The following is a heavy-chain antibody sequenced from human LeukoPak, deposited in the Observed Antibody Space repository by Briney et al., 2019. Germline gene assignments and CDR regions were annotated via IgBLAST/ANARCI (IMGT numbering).Heavy chain of an antibody. CDR1: GSSFSSYW. V-gene: IGHV5-51*01. CDR3: ARGEGGYNYAF. CDR2: INPADPDT. D-gene: IGHD5-24*01. Sequence: GESLKISCKASGSSFSSYWIAWVRPIPGKGLEWMGIINPADPDTRYSLSIQGQVTISADRSISTAYLQWSSLKASDTAIYYCARGEGGYNYAFWGQGTLVSVSS. J-gene: IGHJ4*02.